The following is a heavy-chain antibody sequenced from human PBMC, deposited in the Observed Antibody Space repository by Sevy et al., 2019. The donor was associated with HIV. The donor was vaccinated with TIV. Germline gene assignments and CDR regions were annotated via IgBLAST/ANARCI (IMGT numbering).Heavy chain of an antibody. Sequence: SETLSLTCTVSGGSINSDHWNWIRQPPGKGLEWIGSVYYTGGTNYNPSLKNRVTISVDRTKNQFSLKRTSVTAADTAVYYCARRNDFDIWGQGTMVTVSS. J-gene: IGHJ3*02. CDR2: VYYTGGT. CDR3: ARRNDFDI. V-gene: IGHV4-59*08. CDR1: GGSINSDH.